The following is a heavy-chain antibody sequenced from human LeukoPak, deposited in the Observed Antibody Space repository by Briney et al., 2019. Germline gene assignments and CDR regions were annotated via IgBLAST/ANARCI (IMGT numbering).Heavy chain of an antibody. J-gene: IGHJ4*02. Sequence: GGSLRLSCAASGFTFSNYWMSWVRQAPGKGLEWVSSISSSSSYIYYADSVKGRFTISRDNAKKSLFLQMNSLRAEDTAVYYCARVPMVQGVNVDPCDYWGQGTLVTVSS. D-gene: IGHD3-10*01. CDR2: ISSSSSYI. CDR1: GFTFSNYW. CDR3: ARVPMVQGVNVDPCDY. V-gene: IGHV3-21*01.